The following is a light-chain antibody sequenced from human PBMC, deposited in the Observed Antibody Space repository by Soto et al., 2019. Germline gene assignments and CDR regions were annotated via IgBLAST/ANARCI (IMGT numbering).Light chain of an antibody. Sequence: EIVLTQSPATLSLSPGERATLSCRASQSVSSYLAWYQQKPGQAPRLLIYDTSNRAGGVPARFSGSGSATDVTLTINSLEPEDFAVYYCQQRSAWPLTFGGGTKVEIK. V-gene: IGKV3-11*01. CDR2: DTS. J-gene: IGKJ4*01. CDR3: QQRSAWPLT. CDR1: QSVSSY.